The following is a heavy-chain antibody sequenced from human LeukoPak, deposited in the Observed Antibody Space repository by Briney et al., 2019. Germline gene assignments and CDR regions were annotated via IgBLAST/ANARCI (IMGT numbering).Heavy chain of an antibody. CDR3: ARARWTSTVTTYYLDY. V-gene: IGHV1-3*01. Sequence: ASVKVSCKAPGYTFTSYAIQWVRQAPGQRLEWMGWINAGNGKTKYSQEFQGRVTITRDTSATTGYMELSSLRSEDTAVYYCARARWTSTVTTYYLDYWGQGTLVTVSS. J-gene: IGHJ4*02. CDR1: GYTFTSYA. CDR2: INAGNGKT. D-gene: IGHD4-17*01.